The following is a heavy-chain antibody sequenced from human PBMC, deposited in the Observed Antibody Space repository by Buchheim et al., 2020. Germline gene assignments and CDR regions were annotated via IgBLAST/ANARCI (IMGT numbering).Heavy chain of an antibody. J-gene: IGHJ4*02. V-gene: IGHV3-23*01. CDR2: ISGSGVTT. Sequence: EVQLLESGGALIQPGGSLRLSCAASGFTFSSYGMSWVRQAPGKGLEWVSSISGSGVTTYYADSVTGRFAISRDNSKNTLYLQMNGLRAEDTAIYFCATDYYFDYWGQGTL. CDR3: ATDYYFDY. CDR1: GFTFSSYG.